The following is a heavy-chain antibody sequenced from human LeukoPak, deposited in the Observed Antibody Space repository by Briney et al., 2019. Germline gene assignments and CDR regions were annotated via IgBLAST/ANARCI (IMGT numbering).Heavy chain of an antibody. CDR2: IYSGGST. J-gene: IGHJ3*02. V-gene: IGHV3-66*01. D-gene: IGHD3-16*01. CDR1: GFTVSSNY. CDR3: ARDRGLPLDAFDI. Sequence: GGSLRLSCAASGFTVSSNYMSWVRQAPGKGLEWVSVIYSGGSTYYADSVKGRFTISRDNSKNTLYLQMNSLRAEDTAVYYCARDRGLPLDAFDIWGQGTMVTVSS.